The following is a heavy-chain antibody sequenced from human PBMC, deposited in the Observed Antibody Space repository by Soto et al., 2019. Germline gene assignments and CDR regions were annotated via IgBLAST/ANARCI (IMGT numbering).Heavy chain of an antibody. V-gene: IGHV3-30-3*01. CDR3: ARDPRDSGSWPTHRDY. J-gene: IGHJ4*02. D-gene: IGHD6-13*01. CDR2: ISYDGSNK. Sequence: QVQLVESGGGVVQPGRSLRLSCAASGFTFSSYAMHWVRQAPGKALEWVAVISYDGSNKYYADSVKGRFTISRDNSKNTLYLQMNSLTAEDTAVYYCARDPRDSGSWPTHRDYWGQGTLVTVSS. CDR1: GFTFSSYA.